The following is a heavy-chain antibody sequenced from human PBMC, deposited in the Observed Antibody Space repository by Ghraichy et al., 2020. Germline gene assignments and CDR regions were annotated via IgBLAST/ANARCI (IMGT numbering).Heavy chain of an antibody. V-gene: IGHV4-59*01. CDR2: IYYSGST. Sequence: SETLSLTCTVSGGSISSYYWSWIRQPPGKGLEWIGYIYYSGSTNYNPSLKSRVTISVDTSKNQFSLKLSSVTAADTAVYYCARAKLNWGVLSFDPWGQGTLVTVSS. CDR1: GGSISSYY. J-gene: IGHJ5*02. D-gene: IGHD2-21*01. CDR3: ARAKLNWGVLSFDP.